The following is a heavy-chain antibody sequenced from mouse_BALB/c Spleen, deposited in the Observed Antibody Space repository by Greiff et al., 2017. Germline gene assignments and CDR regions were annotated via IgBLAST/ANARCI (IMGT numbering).Heavy chain of an antibody. CDR2: ISYSGST. CDR1: GYSITIDYA. V-gene: IGHV3-2*02. J-gene: IGHJ4*01. Sequence: EVQLQESGPGLVKPSQSLSLTCTVTGYSITIDYAWNWIRQFPGNKLEWMGYISYSGSTSYNPSLKSRISITRDTSKNQFFLQFNSVTTEDTATYYCARGDGTYAMDYWGQGTSVTVSS. D-gene: IGHD4-1*01. CDR3: ARGDGTYAMDY.